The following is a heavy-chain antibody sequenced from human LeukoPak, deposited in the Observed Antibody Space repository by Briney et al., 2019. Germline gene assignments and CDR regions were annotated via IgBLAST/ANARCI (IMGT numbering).Heavy chain of an antibody. D-gene: IGHD4-11*01. V-gene: IGHV1-18*01. Sequence: ASVKVSCKASGYTFTSYGISWVRQAPGQGLEWMGWISTYNGNTNYAQKLQGRVTMTTDTSTSTAYMELRSLRSDDTAVYYCARLMKSTVTTNYYYYYMDVWGRGTTVTVSS. CDR2: ISTYNGNT. CDR3: ARLMKSTVTTNYYYYYMDV. CDR1: GYTFTSYG. J-gene: IGHJ6*03.